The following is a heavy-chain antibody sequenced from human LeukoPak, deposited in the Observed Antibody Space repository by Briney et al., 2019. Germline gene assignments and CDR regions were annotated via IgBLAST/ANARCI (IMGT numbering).Heavy chain of an antibody. CDR3: ARSRVIRYFDQPGYFDY. Sequence: SETLSLTCAVSGGSISSSNWWSWVRQPPGKGLEWMGDPYHSGSTNYNPSLKSRVTISVDKSKNQFSLKLSSVTAADTAVYYCARSRVIRYFDQPGYFDYWGQGTLVTV. CDR2: PYHSGST. CDR1: GGSISSSNW. V-gene: IGHV4-4*02. J-gene: IGHJ4*02. D-gene: IGHD3-9*01.